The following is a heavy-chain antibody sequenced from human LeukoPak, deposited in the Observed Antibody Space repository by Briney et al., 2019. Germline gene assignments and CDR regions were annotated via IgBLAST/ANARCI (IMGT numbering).Heavy chain of an antibody. D-gene: IGHD2-2*01. CDR1: GYTFTTYG. Sequence: APVKVSCKTSGYTFTTYGISWVRQAPGQGLEWMGWISTYNGDTNYAQKLQGRVTMTADTSTSTTYMELRGLRSDDTAVYYCALIPYCTTATCYYFDYWGQGTLVTVSS. CDR2: ISTYNGDT. CDR3: ALIPYCTTATCYYFDY. J-gene: IGHJ4*02. V-gene: IGHV1-18*01.